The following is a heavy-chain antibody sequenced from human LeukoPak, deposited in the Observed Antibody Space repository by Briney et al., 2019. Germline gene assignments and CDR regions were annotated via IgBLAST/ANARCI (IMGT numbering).Heavy chain of an antibody. CDR1: GFTFSSYG. CDR2: IWYDGSNI. Sequence: GGSLRLSCAASGFTFSSYGMHWVRQAPGKGLEWVAVIWYDGSNIHYADSVKGRFTISRDNSKNTLYLQMNSLRAEDTAVYYCARGSTATVSTDWFDPWGQGAVVTVSS. CDR3: ARGSTATVSTDWFDP. V-gene: IGHV3-33*01. J-gene: IGHJ5*02. D-gene: IGHD6-13*01.